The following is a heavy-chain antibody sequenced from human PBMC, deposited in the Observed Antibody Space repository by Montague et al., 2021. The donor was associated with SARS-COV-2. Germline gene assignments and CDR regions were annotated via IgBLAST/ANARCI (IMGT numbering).Heavy chain of an antibody. CDR3: ARDHKRNELGDWFDP. V-gene: IGHV4-61*02. Sequence: TLSLTCTISGGSITSGSFYWSWIRQSAGKGVEWIGRIHSGRRTTYSPSFKGRVIMSVDTSKNQFSLRLTSMTAADSAVYYCARDHKRNELGDWFDPWGQGTQVIVSS. D-gene: IGHD1-1*01. J-gene: IGHJ5*02. CDR2: IHSGRRT. CDR1: GGSITSGSFY.